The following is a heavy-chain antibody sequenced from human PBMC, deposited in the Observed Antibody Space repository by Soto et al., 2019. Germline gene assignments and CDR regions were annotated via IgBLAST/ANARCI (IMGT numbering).Heavy chain of an antibody. CDR3: AKDETYYYGSGTFDY. J-gene: IGHJ4*02. CDR2: ISYDGSNK. Sequence: GGSLRLSCAASGFTFSSYGMHWVRQAPGKGLEWVAVISYDGSNKYYADSVKGRFTISRDNSKNTLYLQMNSLRAEDTAVYYCAKDETYYYGSGTFDYWGQRTLVTVSS. D-gene: IGHD3-10*01. CDR1: GFTFSSYG. V-gene: IGHV3-30*18.